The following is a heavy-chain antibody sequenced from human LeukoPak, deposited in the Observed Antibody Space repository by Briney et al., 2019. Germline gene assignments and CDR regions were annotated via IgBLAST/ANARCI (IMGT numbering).Heavy chain of an antibody. CDR3: ARDSSDILTGYYHF. V-gene: IGHV1-2*02. Sequence: ASVNVSCTTSGYTFNDYYLHWVRQAPGQGLEWMGWINPNSGRTNYAPKFQGRVTLTTDTSISTAYMELSSLISGDTALYYCARDSSDILTGYYHFWGQGTLVTVSS. CDR1: GYTFNDYY. CDR2: INPNSGRT. J-gene: IGHJ4*02. D-gene: IGHD3-9*01.